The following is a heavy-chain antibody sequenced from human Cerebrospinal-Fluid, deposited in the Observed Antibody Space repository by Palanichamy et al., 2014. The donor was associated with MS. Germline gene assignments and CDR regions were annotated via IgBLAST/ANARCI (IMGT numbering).Heavy chain of an antibody. CDR2: IFDNGNT. Sequence: QVKLQQSGPGLVKPSQTLSLTCAVSGGSISGGGYSWSWIRQPPGKGLEWIGYIFDNGNTYYNLSLKSRVTISIDTSKSQFSLKLSSVTAADTAVYYCARVHRGWTGYFGVRREPSHYGLDVWGQGTTVTVSS. J-gene: IGHJ6*02. CDR3: ARVHRGWTGYFGVRREPSHYGLDV. V-gene: IGHV4-30-4*07. D-gene: IGHD3/OR15-3a*01. CDR1: GGSISGGGYS.